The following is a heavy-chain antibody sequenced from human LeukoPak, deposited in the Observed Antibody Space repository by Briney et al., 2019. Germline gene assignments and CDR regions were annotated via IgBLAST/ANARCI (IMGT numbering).Heavy chain of an antibody. J-gene: IGHJ6*02. CDR1: GFTFSSYA. CDR2: ISGSGGST. CDR3: AKGNKRAAVAGTCMDV. Sequence: GGSLRLSCAASGFTFSSYAMSWVRQAPGKGLEWVSAISGSGGSTYCADSVKGRFTNSRDNSKNTLYLQMNSLRAEDTAVYYCAKGNKRAAVAGTCMDVWGQGTTVTVSS. D-gene: IGHD6-19*01. V-gene: IGHV3-23*01.